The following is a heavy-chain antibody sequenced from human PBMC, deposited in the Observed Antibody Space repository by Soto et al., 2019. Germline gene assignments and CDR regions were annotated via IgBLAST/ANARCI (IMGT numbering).Heavy chain of an antibody. Sequence: ETLSLTCTVSGGSISSYYWSWIRQPPGKGLEWIGYIYYSGSTNYNPSLKSRVTISVDTSKNQFSLKLSSVTAADTAVYYCARGKSGSYGMGLGYWGQGTLVTVSS. V-gene: IGHV4-59*01. CDR1: GGSISSYY. D-gene: IGHD1-26*01. CDR3: ARGKSGSYGMGLGY. J-gene: IGHJ4*02. CDR2: IYYSGST.